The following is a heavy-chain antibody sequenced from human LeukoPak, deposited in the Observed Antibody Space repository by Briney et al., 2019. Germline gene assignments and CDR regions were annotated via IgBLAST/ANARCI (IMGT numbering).Heavy chain of an antibody. J-gene: IGHJ4*02. CDR1: GFTFSSYA. D-gene: IGHD2-21*02. V-gene: IGHV3-23*01. Sequence: GGSLRLSCAASGFTFSSYAMTWVRQAPGKGLEWVSSISGSGAKTYYADSVKDRITISRDNSKNTLYLQMDSLRAGDTALYYCAKDRQDVVVTAIRFDSWGQGTLVTVSS. CDR3: AKDRQDVVVTAIRFDS. CDR2: ISGSGAKT.